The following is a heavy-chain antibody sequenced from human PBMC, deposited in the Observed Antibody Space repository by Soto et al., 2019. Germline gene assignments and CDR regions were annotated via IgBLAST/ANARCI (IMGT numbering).Heavy chain of an antibody. CDR2: VYSGGSV. D-gene: IGHD6-19*01. CDR1: GADISTYY. CDR3: ARALSDWPSYDFDF. J-gene: IGHJ4*02. Sequence: QVQLQESGPGVVKPSETLSLKCTVSGADISTYYWTWIRQSPGKALEWIGFVYSGGSVKYNPSFKSRVTMSLDTSMSQLSLSLTSVTAADTAVYFCARALSDWPSYDFDFWGQGTLVTVSS. V-gene: IGHV4-59*12.